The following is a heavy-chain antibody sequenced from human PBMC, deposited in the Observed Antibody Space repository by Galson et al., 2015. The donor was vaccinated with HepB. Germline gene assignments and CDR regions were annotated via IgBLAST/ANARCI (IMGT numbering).Heavy chain of an antibody. CDR3: ASDHGSSGLHC. Sequence: SLRLSCAASGFRFSDHYMDWVRQAPGKGLEWVGQTRNKANSYTTYYAASVKGRFIISRDDSKNSLYLQMNSLKTEDTAVYYCASDHGSSGLHCWGQGTLVSVSS. J-gene: IGHJ4*02. CDR2: TRNKANSYTT. V-gene: IGHV3-72*01. CDR1: GFRFSDHY. D-gene: IGHD3-22*01.